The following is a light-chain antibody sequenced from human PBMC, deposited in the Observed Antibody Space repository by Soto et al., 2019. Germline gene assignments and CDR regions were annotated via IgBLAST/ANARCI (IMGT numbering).Light chain of an antibody. CDR3: QQYNSYSRT. J-gene: IGKJ1*01. V-gene: IGKV1-5*03. CDR1: QSINSW. Sequence: DIPMTQSPSTLSASVGDRVTITCRASQSINSWLAWYQQKPGKAPKLLIYKASTLGSGVPSRFSGSGSGTEFTLTISSLQPDDFATYYCQQYNSYSRTFGQGTKVDVK. CDR2: KAS.